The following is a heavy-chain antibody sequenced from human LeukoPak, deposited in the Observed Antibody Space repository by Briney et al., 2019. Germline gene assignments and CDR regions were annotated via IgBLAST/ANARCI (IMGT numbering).Heavy chain of an antibody. Sequence: SETLSLTCTVSGGSISSYYWSWIRQPAGKGLEWIGRIYTSGSTNYNPSLKGRVTMSVDTSKNQFSLKLSSVTAADTAVYYCARDDSGYEYNWFDPWGQGTLVTVSS. J-gene: IGHJ5*02. D-gene: IGHD5-12*01. CDR3: ARDDSGYEYNWFDP. CDR1: GGSISSYY. CDR2: IYTSGST. V-gene: IGHV4-4*07.